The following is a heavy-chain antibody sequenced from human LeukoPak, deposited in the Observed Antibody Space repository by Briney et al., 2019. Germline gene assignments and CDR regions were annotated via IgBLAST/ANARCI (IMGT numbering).Heavy chain of an antibody. CDR3: ARVRDGGSSGYYYGFGDY. CDR2: ISAYNGNT. D-gene: IGHD3-22*01. CDR1: GYTFTSYG. J-gene: IGHJ4*02. Sequence: ASVKVSCKASGYTFTSYGISWVRQAPGQGLESMGWISAYNGNTNYAQKLQGRVTMTTDTSTSTAYIELRSLRSDDTAVYYCARVRDGGSSGYYYGFGDYWGQGTLVTVSS. V-gene: IGHV1-18*01.